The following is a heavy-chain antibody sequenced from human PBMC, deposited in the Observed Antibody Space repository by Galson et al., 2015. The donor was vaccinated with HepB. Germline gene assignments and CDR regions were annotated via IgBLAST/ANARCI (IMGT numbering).Heavy chain of an antibody. CDR2: IYYSGST. CDR1: GGSISSGGYY. V-gene: IGHV4-31*03. J-gene: IGHJ3*02. Sequence: TLSLTCTVSGGSISSGGYYWSWIRQHPGKGLEWIGYIYYSGSTYYNPSLKSRVTISVDTSKNQFSLKLSSVTAADTAVYYCARDYYGSGSYYSDAFDIWGQGTMVTVSS. CDR3: ARDYYGSGSYYSDAFDI. D-gene: IGHD3-10*01.